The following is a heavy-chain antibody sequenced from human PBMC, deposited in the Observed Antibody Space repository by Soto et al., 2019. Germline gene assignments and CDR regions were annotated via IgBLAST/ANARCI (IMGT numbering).Heavy chain of an antibody. CDR2: INTKTGGT. CDR3: ARVEPTGWFDP. Sequence: QVHLVQSGAEVKKPGASVKVSCKASGYSFTDYYMHWVRQAPGQGLEWMGWINTKTGGTNYAQRVQGRVTMPGDTSINTAYLELSRLISDDTAVYYCARVEPTGWFDPWGQGTVVTVSS. V-gene: IGHV1-2*02. J-gene: IGHJ5*02. CDR1: GYSFTDYY.